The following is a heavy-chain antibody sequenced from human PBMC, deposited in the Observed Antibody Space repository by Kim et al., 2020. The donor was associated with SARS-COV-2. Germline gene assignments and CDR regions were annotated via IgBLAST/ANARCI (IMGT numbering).Heavy chain of an antibody. CDR3: ARGDTIFGVVPDY. CDR1: GFTFSSYS. J-gene: IGHJ4*02. Sequence: GGSLRLSCAASGFTFSSYSMNWVRQAPGKGLEWVSSISSSSSYIYYADSVKGRFTISRDNAKNSLYLQMNSLRAEDTAVYYCARGDTIFGVVPDYWGQGTLVTVSS. V-gene: IGHV3-21*01. CDR2: ISSSSSYI. D-gene: IGHD3-3*01.